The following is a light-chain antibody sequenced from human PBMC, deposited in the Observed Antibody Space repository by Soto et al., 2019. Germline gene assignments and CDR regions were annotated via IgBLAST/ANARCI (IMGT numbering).Light chain of an antibody. V-gene: IGKV1-17*01. CDR3: LQHNSYPYT. Sequence: DIQMTQSPSSLSASVGDRVSITCRASQGITRDLAWYQQKPGKAPTRLIYAASSLQSGVPSRFSGSGSGTEFTLTISSLQPEDFATYYCLQHNSYPYTFGQGTRLEIK. CDR1: QGITRD. CDR2: AAS. J-gene: IGKJ2*01.